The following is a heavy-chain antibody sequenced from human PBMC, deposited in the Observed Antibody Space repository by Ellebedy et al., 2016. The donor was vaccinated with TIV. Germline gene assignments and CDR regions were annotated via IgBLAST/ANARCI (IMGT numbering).Heavy chain of an antibody. D-gene: IGHD3-22*01. CDR1: GFTFSHYA. CDR2: ISNTGGMT. V-gene: IGHV3-23*01. Sequence: PGGSLRLSCAASGFTFSHYAMSWVRQAPGKGLEWVSTISNTGGMTYYADSVGGRFTISRDNSKKTLYLQMNSLSAEDTAVYYCAKGRGGGSDSSAPRYYFDYWGLGTLVTVSS. J-gene: IGHJ4*02. CDR3: AKGRGGGSDSSAPRYYFDY.